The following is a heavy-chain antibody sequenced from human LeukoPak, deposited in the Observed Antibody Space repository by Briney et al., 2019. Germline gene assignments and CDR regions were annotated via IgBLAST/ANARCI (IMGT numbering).Heavy chain of an antibody. D-gene: IGHD3-22*01. Sequence: SLKVSCKPSGGTSNIHAISWVRPALGQGLEWMGRIIPNLGTTNRAQNFQDRVTLTADKSTNTAYMEITSLTSDDTAVYYCATTNDGGGYQWGDFFDFWGQGTLVTVSS. CDR3: ATTNDGGGYQWGDFFDF. V-gene: IGHV1-69*04. J-gene: IGHJ4*02. CDR2: IIPNLGTT. CDR1: GGTSNIHA.